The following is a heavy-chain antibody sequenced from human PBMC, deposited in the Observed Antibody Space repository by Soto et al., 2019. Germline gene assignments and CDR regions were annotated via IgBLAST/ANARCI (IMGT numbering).Heavy chain of an antibody. V-gene: IGHV4-59*01. J-gene: IGHJ6*02. Sequence: SETLSLTCTVSGVSISSYYWSWIRQPPGKGLEWIGYIYYSGSTNYNPSLKSRVTISVDTSKNQFSLKLSSVTAADTAVYYCARDDVAEPYYYYYGMDVWGQGTTVT. D-gene: IGHD6-13*01. CDR2: IYYSGST. CDR3: ARDDVAEPYYYYYGMDV. CDR1: GVSISSYY.